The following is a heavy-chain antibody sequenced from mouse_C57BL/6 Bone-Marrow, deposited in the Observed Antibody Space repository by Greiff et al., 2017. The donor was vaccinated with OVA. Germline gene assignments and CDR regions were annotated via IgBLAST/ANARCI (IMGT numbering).Heavy chain of an antibody. J-gene: IGHJ1*03. V-gene: IGHV1-39*01. D-gene: IGHD1-1*01. CDR1: GYSFTDYN. Sequence: EVQLVESGPELVKPGASVKISCKASGYSFTDYNMNWVKQSNGKSLEWIGVINPNYGTTSYNQKFKGKATLTVDQSSSTAYMQLNSLTSEDSAVYYCAFYYGRSYRYFDVWGTGTTVTVSS. CDR2: INPNYGTT. CDR3: AFYYGRSYRYFDV.